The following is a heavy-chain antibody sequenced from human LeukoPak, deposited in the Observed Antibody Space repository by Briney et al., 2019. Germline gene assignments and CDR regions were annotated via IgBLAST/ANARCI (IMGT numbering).Heavy chain of an antibody. J-gene: IGHJ4*02. D-gene: IGHD2-2*01. Sequence: PSEALSLTCAVYGGSFSGHYWSWIRQPPGKGLEWIGEINHSGSTNYNPSLKSRVTISVDTSKNQFSLKLSSVTAADTAVYYCARGYCSSTSCYDFDYWGQGTLVTVSS. CDR2: INHSGST. CDR3: ARGYCSSTSCYDFDY. V-gene: IGHV4-34*01. CDR1: GGSFSGHY.